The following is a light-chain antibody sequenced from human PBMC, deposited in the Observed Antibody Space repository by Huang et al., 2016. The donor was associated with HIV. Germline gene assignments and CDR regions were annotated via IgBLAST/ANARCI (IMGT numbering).Light chain of an antibody. CDR3: MQGTHWPPRWT. V-gene: IGKV2-30*02. CDR2: KVC. CDR1: QSLVHSDGNTY. Sequence: DVVMTQSPLSLPVTLGQPASISCRSSQSLVHSDGNTYLNWFQQRPGQSPRRLIYKVCNRDSGVPDRFSGSGSGTDFTLKISRVEAEDVGVYYCMQGTHWPPRWTFGQGTKVEIK. J-gene: IGKJ1*01.